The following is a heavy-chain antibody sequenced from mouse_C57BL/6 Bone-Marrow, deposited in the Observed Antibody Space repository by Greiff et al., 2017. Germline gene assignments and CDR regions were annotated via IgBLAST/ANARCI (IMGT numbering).Heavy chain of an antibody. CDR2: ISSGGSYT. D-gene: IGHD2-3*01. J-gene: IGHJ4*01. Sequence: EVMLVESGGDLVKPGGSLKLSCAASGFTFSSYGMSWVRQTPDKRLEWVATISSGGSYTYYPDSVKGRFTISSNNAKNTLYLQMSSQKSEDTAMYYCERQNGYYGAMDYWGQGTSVTVSS. CDR1: GFTFSSYG. V-gene: IGHV5-6*01. CDR3: ERQNGYYGAMDY.